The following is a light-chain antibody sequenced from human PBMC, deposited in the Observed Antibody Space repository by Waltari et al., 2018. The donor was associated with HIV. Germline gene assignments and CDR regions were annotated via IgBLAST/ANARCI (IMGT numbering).Light chain of an antibody. CDR1: SSDVGGYNY. CDR2: EVS. J-gene: IGLJ2*01. V-gene: IGLV2-14*01. CDR3: CSYASSTTLDV. Sequence: QSALTQPASVSGSHGQSITISCTGTSSDVGGYNYVSWYQQHPGKAPKLLIYEVSNRPSGISNRFSGSKSGNTASLTISGLQAEDEADYYCCSYASSTTLDVFGGGTKLTVL.